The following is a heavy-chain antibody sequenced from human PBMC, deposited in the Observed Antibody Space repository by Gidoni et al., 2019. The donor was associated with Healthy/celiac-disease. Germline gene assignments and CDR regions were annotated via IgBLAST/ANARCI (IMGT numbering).Heavy chain of an antibody. CDR1: GYSFTTYW. V-gene: IGHV5-10-1*03. CDR3: ARHGGYYYDSSGYPDY. J-gene: IGHJ4*02. Sequence: EVQLVQSGAEVKKPGESLRISCKGSGYSFTTYWISWVRQMPGKGLEWMGRIDPSDSYTNYSPSFQGHVNISADKSISTAYLQWSSLKASDTAMYYCARHGGYYYDSSGYPDYWGQGTLVTVSS. CDR2: IDPSDSYT. D-gene: IGHD3-22*01.